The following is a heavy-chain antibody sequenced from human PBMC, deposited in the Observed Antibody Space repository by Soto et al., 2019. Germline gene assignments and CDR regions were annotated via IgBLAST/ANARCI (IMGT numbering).Heavy chain of an antibody. CDR3: ARVTLGYCSGGSCYSVDY. J-gene: IGHJ4*02. D-gene: IGHD2-15*01. CDR1: GGSISSSSYY. Sequence: PSETLSLTCTVSGGSISSSSYYWGWIRQPPGKGLEWIGSIYYSGSTNYNPSLKSRVTISVDKSKNQFSLKLSSVTAADTAVYYCARVTLGYCSGGSCYSVDYWGQGTLVTVSS. V-gene: IGHV4-39*07. CDR2: IYYSGST.